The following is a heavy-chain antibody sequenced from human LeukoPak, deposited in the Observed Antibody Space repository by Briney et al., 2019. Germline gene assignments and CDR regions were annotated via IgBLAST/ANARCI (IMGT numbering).Heavy chain of an antibody. D-gene: IGHD3-3*01. Sequence: GASVTVSCKASGYSFTSYGISWVRQAPGQGLEWMGWISAYNGNTNYAQKLQGRVTMTTDTSTSTAYMELRSLRSDDTAVYYCARDLGVLRFLEGPSWFDPWGQGTLVTVSS. CDR2: ISAYNGNT. V-gene: IGHV1-18*01. CDR3: ARDLGVLRFLEGPSWFDP. CDR1: GYSFTSYG. J-gene: IGHJ5*02.